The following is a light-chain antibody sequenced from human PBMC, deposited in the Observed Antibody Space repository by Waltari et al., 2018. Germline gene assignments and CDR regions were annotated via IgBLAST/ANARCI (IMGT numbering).Light chain of an antibody. V-gene: IGKV2-28*01. CDR2: VAS. CDR1: QSLLHRNGYKS. Sequence: DIVMTQSPVSLTVPPGEPHSISCRSSQSLLHRNGYKSLDWYVQKPGQSPHLLIYVASSRASGVPDRFSGSGSGTDFTLEISRVEAEDVGIYYCMQAVQTPHTFGQGTKLEIK. CDR3: MQAVQTPHT. J-gene: IGKJ2*01.